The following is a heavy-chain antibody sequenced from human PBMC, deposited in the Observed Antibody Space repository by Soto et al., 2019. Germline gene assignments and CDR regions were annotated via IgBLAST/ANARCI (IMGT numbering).Heavy chain of an antibody. Sequence: GAPVKVSCKASGGTFSICAISLVRQAPGQRLEWMGGIIPIFGTANYAQKFQGRVTITADESTSTAYMELSSLRSEDTAVYYCAREGYCSGGSCSQYYYYYGMDVWGQGTTVTVSS. CDR3: AREGYCSGGSCSQYYYYYGMDV. CDR1: GGTFSICA. J-gene: IGHJ6*02. D-gene: IGHD2-15*01. V-gene: IGHV1-69*13. CDR2: IIPIFGTA.